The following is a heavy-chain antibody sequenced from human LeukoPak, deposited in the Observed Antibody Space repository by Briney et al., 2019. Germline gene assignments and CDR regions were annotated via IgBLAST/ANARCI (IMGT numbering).Heavy chain of an antibody. J-gene: IGHJ3*02. V-gene: IGHV3-48*03. CDR3: ARDRSTYYYDRSGYYAFDI. CDR1: GFTFSNYE. D-gene: IGHD3-22*01. Sequence: GGSLRLSCAASGFTFSNYEMNWVRQAPGKGLEWVSYITGSGNTVYYADSVKGRFTISRDNAKNSLYLQMNSLRAEDAAVYYCARDRSTYYYDRSGYYAFDIWGQGTMVTVSS. CDR2: ITGSGNTV.